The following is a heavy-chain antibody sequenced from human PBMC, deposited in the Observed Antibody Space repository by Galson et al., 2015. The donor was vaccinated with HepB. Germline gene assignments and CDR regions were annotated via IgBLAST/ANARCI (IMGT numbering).Heavy chain of an antibody. CDR2: IWYDGSNK. D-gene: IGHD2-21*02. J-gene: IGHJ3*02. Sequence: SLRLSCAASGFTFSSYAMHWVRQAPGKGLEWVAVIWYDGSNKYYADSVKGRFTISRDNSKNTLYLQMNSLRAEDTAVYYCARDRAAPLLHDAFDIWGQGTMVTVSS. CDR1: GFTFSSYA. CDR3: ARDRAAPLLHDAFDI. V-gene: IGHV3-33*08.